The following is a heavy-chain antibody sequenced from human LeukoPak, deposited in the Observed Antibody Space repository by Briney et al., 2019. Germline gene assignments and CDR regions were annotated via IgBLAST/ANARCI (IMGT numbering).Heavy chain of an antibody. J-gene: IGHJ4*02. V-gene: IGHV1-2*02. CDR1: GYTFTGYY. CDR2: INPNSGGT. Sequence: ASVTVSCKASGYTFTGYYMHWVRQASGQGLEWMGWINPNSGGTNYAQKFQGRVTMTRDTSISTAYMELSRLRSDDTAVYYCARSRTGSGFLFDYWGQGTLVTVSS. D-gene: IGHD3-10*01. CDR3: ARSRTGSGFLFDY.